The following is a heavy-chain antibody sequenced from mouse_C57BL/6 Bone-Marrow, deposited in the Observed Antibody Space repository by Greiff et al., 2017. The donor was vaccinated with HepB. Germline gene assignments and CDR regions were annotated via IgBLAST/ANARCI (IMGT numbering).Heavy chain of an antibody. D-gene: IGHD1-1*01. CDR3: ARHVNYYGSLFAY. J-gene: IGHJ3*01. Sequence: EVMLVESGGDLVKPGGSLKLSCAASGFTFSSYGMSWVRQTPDKRLEWVATISSGGSYTYYPDSVKGRFTISRDNAKNTLYLQMSSLKSEDTAMYYCARHVNYYGSLFAYWGQGTLVTVSA. CDR2: ISSGGSYT. CDR1: GFTFSSYG. V-gene: IGHV5-6*01.